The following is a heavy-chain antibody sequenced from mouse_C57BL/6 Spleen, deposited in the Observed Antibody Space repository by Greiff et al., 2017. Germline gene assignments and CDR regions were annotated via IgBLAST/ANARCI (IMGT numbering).Heavy chain of an antibody. V-gene: IGHV3-6*01. CDR2: ISYDGSN. Sequence: EVHLVESGPGLVKPSQSLSLTCSVTGYSITSGYYWNWIRQFPGNKLEWMGYISYDGSNNYNPSLKNRISITRDTSKNQFFLKLNSVTTEDTATYYCARDMAYYAMDYWGQGTSVTVSS. J-gene: IGHJ4*01. CDR1: GYSITSGYY. CDR3: ARDMAYYAMDY. D-gene: IGHD1-1*02.